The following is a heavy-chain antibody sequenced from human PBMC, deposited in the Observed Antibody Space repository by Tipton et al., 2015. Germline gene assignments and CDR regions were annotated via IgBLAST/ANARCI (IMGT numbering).Heavy chain of an antibody. D-gene: IGHD3-3*01. Sequence: TLSLTCTVSGGSFSDYYWSWIRQSPGEGLEWIGYIYYSGSTNYNPSLRSRVAMSMDTSKTQFSLKLSSVTAADTAFYYCARHFERFYDFWSGYYLPWGQGTLVTVSS. CDR2: IYYSGST. CDR3: ARHFERFYDFWSGYYLP. J-gene: IGHJ5*02. V-gene: IGHV4-59*08. CDR1: GGSFSDYY.